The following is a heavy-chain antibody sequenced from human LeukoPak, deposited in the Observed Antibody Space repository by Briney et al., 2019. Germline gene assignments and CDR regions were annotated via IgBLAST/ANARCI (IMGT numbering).Heavy chain of an antibody. J-gene: IGHJ4*02. Sequence: ASVKVSRKASGYTFTGYYMRWVRQAPGQGLEWMGWINPNSGGTNYAQKFQGRVTMTRDTSISTAYMELSRLRSDDTAVYYCARDPPNYYDMDYWGQGTLVTVSS. CDR3: ARDPPNYYDMDY. D-gene: IGHD3-22*01. CDR1: GYTFTGYY. V-gene: IGHV1-2*02. CDR2: INPNSGGT.